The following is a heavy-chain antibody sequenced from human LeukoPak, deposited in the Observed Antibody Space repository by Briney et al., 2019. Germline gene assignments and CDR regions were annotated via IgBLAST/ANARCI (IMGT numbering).Heavy chain of an antibody. Sequence: GGSLRLSCAASGFTFSSYWMSWVRQAPGKGLEWVANIKQDGSEKYYVDSVKGRFTISRDNAKNSLYLQMNSLRAEDTAVYYCARDLYRMNGGSCYSDYWGQGTLVTVSS. CDR2: IKQDGSEK. CDR1: GFTFSSYW. V-gene: IGHV3-7*01. CDR3: ARDLYRMNGGSCYSDY. D-gene: IGHD2-15*01. J-gene: IGHJ4*02.